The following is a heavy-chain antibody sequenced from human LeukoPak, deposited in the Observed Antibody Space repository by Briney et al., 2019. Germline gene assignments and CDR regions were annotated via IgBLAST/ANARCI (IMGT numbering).Heavy chain of an antibody. CDR2: VRYDGSSQ. CDR1: GFSLSRFG. CDR3: ARGYYYGMDV. Sequence: PGGSLRLSCVASGFSLSRFGMHWVRQAPGKGLEWVSFVRYDGSSQHYADSVKGRFTISRDNSKNTLYLQMNSLRAEDTAVYYCARGYYYGMDVWGQGTTVTVSS. V-gene: IGHV3-30*02. J-gene: IGHJ6*02.